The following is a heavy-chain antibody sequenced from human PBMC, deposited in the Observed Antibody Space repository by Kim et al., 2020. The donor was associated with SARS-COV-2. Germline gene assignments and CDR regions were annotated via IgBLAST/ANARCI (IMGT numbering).Heavy chain of an antibody. CDR2: RGGT. CDR3: ARGNGAN. Sequence: RGGTKYADSVEGRFTISRDNFKNTLLLQMNSLRVEEAAVYFCARGNGANWGQGTLVTVSS. D-gene: IGHD2-8*01. V-gene: IGHV3-66*01. J-gene: IGHJ4*02.